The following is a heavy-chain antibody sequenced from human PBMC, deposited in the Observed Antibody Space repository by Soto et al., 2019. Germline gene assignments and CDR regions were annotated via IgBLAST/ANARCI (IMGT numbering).Heavy chain of an antibody. V-gene: IGHV3-15*07. J-gene: IGHJ4*01. Sequence: EVRLVGSGGGLVEPGGSLRLSCAASGFSVSDAWINWVRQTPGKGLEWVGRIRSPRDGGTTDYAAPVKGRFVVSRDDSTNRVYLQMNSRKPEDTGVYYCTTDSPLSTTFVRFDYWGHGTPVTVSS. D-gene: IGHD3-9*01. CDR1: GFSVSDAW. CDR2: IRSPRDGGTT. CDR3: TTDSPLSTTFVRFDY.